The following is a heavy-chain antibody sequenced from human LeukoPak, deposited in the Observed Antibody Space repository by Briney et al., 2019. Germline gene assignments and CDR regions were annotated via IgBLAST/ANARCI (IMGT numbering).Heavy chain of an antibody. CDR2: FHDSGSA. CDR3: ARDSHSVDTATPRGFDP. CDR1: GDSISSYF. J-gene: IGHJ5*02. V-gene: IGHV4-59*01. Sequence: TSETLSLTCTVSGDSISSYFWSWIRQPPGKGLEWIGYFHDSGSANYIPSLKSRITMSVDTSKNQFSLKLRSVTAADTAVYYCARDSHSVDTATPRGFDPWGQGTLVTVSS. D-gene: IGHD2-15*01.